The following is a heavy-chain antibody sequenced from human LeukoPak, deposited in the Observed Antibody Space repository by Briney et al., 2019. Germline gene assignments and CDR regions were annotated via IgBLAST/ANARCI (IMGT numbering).Heavy chain of an antibody. CDR1: GYSISSGYY. V-gene: IGHV4-38-2*01. CDR3: ARNATSSDVIVAPARGYFDY. CDR2: VYNSVST. Sequence: SETPSLTCDVSGYSISSGYYWGWIRQPPGKGLEWIGSVYNSVSTYYNPSLKSRVTISVDTSKNQVSLKLTSVTAADTAVYYCARNATSSDVIVAPARGYFDYWGQGILVTVSS. D-gene: IGHD6-13*01. J-gene: IGHJ4*02.